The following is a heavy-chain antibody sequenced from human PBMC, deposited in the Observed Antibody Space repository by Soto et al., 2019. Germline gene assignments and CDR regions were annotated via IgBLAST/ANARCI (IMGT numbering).Heavy chain of an antibody. V-gene: IGHV3-23*01. CDR2: ISGSGGST. J-gene: IGHJ4*02. Sequence: EVQLLESGGGLVQPGGSLRLSCAASGFTFSSYAMSWVRQAPGKGLEWVSAISGSGGSTYYADSVKGRFTISRDNSKNTLYLQMNILRAEDTAVYYCAKGGLLRGVSDYWGQGTLVTVSS. CDR3: AKGGLLRGVSDY. CDR1: GFTFSSYA. D-gene: IGHD2-8*01.